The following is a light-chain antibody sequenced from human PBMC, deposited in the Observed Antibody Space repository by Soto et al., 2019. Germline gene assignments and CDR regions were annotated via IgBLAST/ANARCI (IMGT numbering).Light chain of an antibody. Sequence: ETLMTQSPATLSASPGERVTRSCRASQNINFNLAWYQQKPGQAPRVLIYGASSRASGIPDRFSGSGSGTDFTLTISRLEHDDFAFYYCQQYHNWPPLTFGGGIRVEIK. CDR3: QQYHNWPPLT. J-gene: IGKJ4*01. CDR1: QNINFN. V-gene: IGKV3D-15*01. CDR2: GAS.